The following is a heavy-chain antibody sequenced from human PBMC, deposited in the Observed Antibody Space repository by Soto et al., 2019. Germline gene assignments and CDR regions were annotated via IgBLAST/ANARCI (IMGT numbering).Heavy chain of an antibody. CDR3: ARGSRRVRNYFDY. Sequence: SETLSLTCTVSGGSISSGGYYWSWIRQHPGKGLEWIGYIYYSGSTYYNPSLKSRVTISVDMSKNQFSLKLSSVTAADTAVYYCARGSRRVRNYFDYWGQGTLVTVSS. CDR1: GGSISSGGYY. CDR2: IYYSGST. V-gene: IGHV4-31*03. J-gene: IGHJ4*02. D-gene: IGHD6-6*01.